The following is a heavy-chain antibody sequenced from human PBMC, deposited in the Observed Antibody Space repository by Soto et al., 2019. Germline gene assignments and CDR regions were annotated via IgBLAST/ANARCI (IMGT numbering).Heavy chain of an antibody. CDR2: IYYSGST. V-gene: IGHV4-31*03. J-gene: IGHJ6*02. Sequence: PSQTLSLTYTVSDGSISSGGDYWICIRQHPGNGLEWIGYIYYSGSTYYNPSLKSRVTISVDTSKNQFSLKLSSVTAADTAVYYCARDQLSITMVRGVIFRRGYGMDVWGQGTTVTVSS. D-gene: IGHD3-10*01. CDR3: ARDQLSITMVRGVIFRRGYGMDV. CDR1: DGSISSGGDY.